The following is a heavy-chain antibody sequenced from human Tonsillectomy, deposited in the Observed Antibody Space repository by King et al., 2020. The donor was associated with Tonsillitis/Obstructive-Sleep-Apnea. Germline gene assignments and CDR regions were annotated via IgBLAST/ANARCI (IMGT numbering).Heavy chain of an antibody. D-gene: IGHD3-10*01. V-gene: IGHV3-64D*06. CDR1: GFTFSSYA. Sequence: QLVQSGGGLVQPGGSLRLSCSASGFTFSSYAIHWVRQAPGKGLQCVSAINSNGGVTYYADPVKGRFTISRDNSKNTLYLQMTSLRAEDTAVYYCVKGSSGEYYYYYMDVWGKGTTVTVSS. J-gene: IGHJ6*03. CDR2: INSNGGVT. CDR3: VKGSSGEYYYYYMDV.